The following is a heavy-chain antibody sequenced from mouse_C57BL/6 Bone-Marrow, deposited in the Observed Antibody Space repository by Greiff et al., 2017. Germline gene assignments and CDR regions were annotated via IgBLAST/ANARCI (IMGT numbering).Heavy chain of an antibody. V-gene: IGHV8-8*01. Sequence: QVTLKVSGPGILQPSQTLSLTCSFSGFSLSTFGMGVGWIRQPSGKGLEWRAHIWWGDDKYYNPALKRRPTISKDTSKNQVFLKIATVDSADSATYNCARIALGRRFDYWGQGTTLTVSS. J-gene: IGHJ2*01. CDR2: IWWGDDK. CDR1: GFSLSTFGMG. CDR3: ARIALGRRFDY. D-gene: IGHD4-1*01.